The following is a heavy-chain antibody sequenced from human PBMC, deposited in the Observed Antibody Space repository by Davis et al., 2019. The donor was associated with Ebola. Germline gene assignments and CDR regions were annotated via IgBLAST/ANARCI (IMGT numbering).Heavy chain of an antibody. J-gene: IGHJ5*02. Sequence: GESLKISCAASGFTFSSYAMHWVRQAPGKGLEWVSSISSSSSYIYYADSVKGRFTISRDNAKNTLYLQMNSLRAEDTAVYYCARVVPAAISGDWFDPWGQGTLVTVSS. V-gene: IGHV3-21*01. CDR1: GFTFSSYA. CDR2: ISSSSSYI. D-gene: IGHD2-2*02. CDR3: ARVVPAAISGDWFDP.